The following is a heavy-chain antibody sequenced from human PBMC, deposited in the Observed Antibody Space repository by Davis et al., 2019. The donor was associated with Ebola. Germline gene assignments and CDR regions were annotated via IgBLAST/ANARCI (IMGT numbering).Heavy chain of an antibody. CDR1: GDFISSSSFY. J-gene: IGHJ5*02. CDR3: ARVGYDFWSGYSSDNWFDP. D-gene: IGHD3-3*01. CDR2: IYYTGKT. V-gene: IGHV4-39*01. Sequence: SETLSLTCTVSGDFISSSSFYWAWIRQPPGKGLEWIGAIYYTGKTYYSPSLKSRVVISIDTSKNQFSLELTSVTAADTAMYYCARVGYDFWSGYSSDNWFDPWGQGTLVTVSS.